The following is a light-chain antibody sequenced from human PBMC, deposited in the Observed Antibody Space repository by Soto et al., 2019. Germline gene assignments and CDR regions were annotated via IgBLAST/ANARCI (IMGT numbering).Light chain of an antibody. Sequence: DIQMTQSPSSLSASVGDRVTITCRASQSISSYLNWYQQKPGKAPKLLIYAASSLQSGVPSRFSGSGSGTDFTLTISSLQPEDFAPYYCQQSYSTPWTFGQGTPVEIK. J-gene: IGKJ1*01. CDR1: QSISSY. CDR2: AAS. V-gene: IGKV1-39*01. CDR3: QQSYSTPWT.